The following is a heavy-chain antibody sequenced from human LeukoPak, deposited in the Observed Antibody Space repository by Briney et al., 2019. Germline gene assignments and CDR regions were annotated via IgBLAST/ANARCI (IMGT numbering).Heavy chain of an antibody. CDR1: GGSFSSYY. D-gene: IGHD1-26*01. CDR2: ILYSGASRST. Sequence: PSETLSLTCSVSGGSFSSYYWSWIRQPPGKGLEWIGYILYSGASRSTNYNPSLKSRVTISVDTSKNQFSLKLSSVTAADMAVYYCARHGIGGTYYPRAFQHWGQGTQVTVSS. CDR3: ARHGIGGTYYPRAFQH. V-gene: IGHV4-59*08. J-gene: IGHJ1*01.